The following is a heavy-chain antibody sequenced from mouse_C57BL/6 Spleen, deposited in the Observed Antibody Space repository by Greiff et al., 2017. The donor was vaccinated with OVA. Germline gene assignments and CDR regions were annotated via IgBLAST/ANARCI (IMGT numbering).Heavy chain of an antibody. CDR3: ARCDYDDAWFAY. D-gene: IGHD2-4*01. V-gene: IGHV1-81*01. Sequence: QVQLKESGAELARPGASVKLSCKASGYTFTSYGISWVKQRTGQGLEWIGEIYPRSGNTYYNEKFKGKATLTADKSSSTAYMELRSLTSEDSAVYFCARCDYDDAWFAYWGQGTLVTVSA. J-gene: IGHJ3*01. CDR1: GYTFTSYG. CDR2: IYPRSGNT.